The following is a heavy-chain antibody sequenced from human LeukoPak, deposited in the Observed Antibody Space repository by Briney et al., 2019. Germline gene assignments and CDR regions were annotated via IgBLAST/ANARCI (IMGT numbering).Heavy chain of an antibody. Sequence: SQTLSLTCTVSGGSISSGSYYWSWIRQPAGKGLEWIGRIYTSGSTNYNPSLKSRATISVDTSKNQFSLKLSSVTAADTAVYYCARELEYSSSSPIDYWGQGTLVTVSS. V-gene: IGHV4-61*02. CDR2: IYTSGST. CDR1: GGSISSGSYY. D-gene: IGHD6-6*01. CDR3: ARELEYSSSSPIDY. J-gene: IGHJ4*02.